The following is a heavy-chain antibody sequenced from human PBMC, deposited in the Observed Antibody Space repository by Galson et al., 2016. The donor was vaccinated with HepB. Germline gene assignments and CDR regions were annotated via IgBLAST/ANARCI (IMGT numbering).Heavy chain of an antibody. D-gene: IGHD3-22*01. J-gene: IGHJ2*01. CDR2: IDPRDSYT. Sequence: QSGAEVKKPGESLRISCKGSGYRFTSYWISWVRQMPGKGLEWMGRIDPRDSYTNYSPSFQGHVTISADKSISTAYLQWSSLKASDTAMYYCARRPLNNGSSGYYYDYWYFDLWGRGTLVTVSS. V-gene: IGHV5-10-1*01. CDR1: GYRFTSYW. CDR3: ARRPLNNGSSGYYYDYWYFDL.